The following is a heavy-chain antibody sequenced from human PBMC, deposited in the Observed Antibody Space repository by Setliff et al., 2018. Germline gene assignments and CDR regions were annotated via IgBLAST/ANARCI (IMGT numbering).Heavy chain of an antibody. CDR1: GFTFRSYW. J-gene: IGHJ4*02. CDR2: VKTDGSVA. V-gene: IGHV3-74*01. D-gene: IGHD2-8*01. Sequence: PGGSLRLSCAASGFTFRSYWMHWVRQAPGKGLLWVSRVKTDGSVADYADSVKGRFAISRDNSENTLFLQMTSLRPEDTGIYYCAKVKKPLIRGSGFDYWGRGTLVTVSS. CDR3: AKVKKPLIRGSGFDY.